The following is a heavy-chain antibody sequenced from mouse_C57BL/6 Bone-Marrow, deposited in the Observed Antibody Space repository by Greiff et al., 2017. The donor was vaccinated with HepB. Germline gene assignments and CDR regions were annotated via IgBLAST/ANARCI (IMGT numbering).Heavy chain of an antibody. CDR1: GFSFNTYA. Sequence: EVMLVESGGGLVQPKGSLKLSCAASGFSFNTYAMNWVRQAPGKGLEWVARIRSKSNNYATYYADSVKDRFTISRDDSESMLYLQMNNMKTEDTAMYYCVRHGMVTTVGPAMDYWGQGTSVTVSS. J-gene: IGHJ4*01. V-gene: IGHV10-1*01. CDR3: VRHGMVTTVGPAMDY. D-gene: IGHD2-2*01. CDR2: IRSKSNNYAT.